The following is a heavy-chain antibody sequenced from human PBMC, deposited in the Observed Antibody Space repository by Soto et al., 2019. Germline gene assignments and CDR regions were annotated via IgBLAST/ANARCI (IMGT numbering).Heavy chain of an antibody. CDR2: VSVSGGTT. CDR3: AKGLYYNDSSGYRRFDY. Sequence: GGSLRLSCAASGFMFNNYAMSWVRPAPEKGLEWVSTVSVSGGTTYYADSLKGRFTISRDNSKKTVYLQMNRLRADDTAIYYCAKGLYYNDSSGYRRFDYWGQGTLVTVSS. J-gene: IGHJ4*02. CDR1: GFMFNNYA. V-gene: IGHV3-23*01. D-gene: IGHD3-22*01.